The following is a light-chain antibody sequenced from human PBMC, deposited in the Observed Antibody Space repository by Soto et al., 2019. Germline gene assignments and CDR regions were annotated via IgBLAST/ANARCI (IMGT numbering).Light chain of an antibody. V-gene: IGKV3-11*01. Sequence: EIVLTQSPATLSLSPGERATLSCRASQSVSSYLAWYQQKPGQAPRLLIYDASNRATGIPARFSGSGSGTDFTLTISSLEPEDFDVYYCQQRSNWPPFTFGPGTKVDIK. CDR2: DAS. CDR3: QQRSNWPPFT. J-gene: IGKJ3*01. CDR1: QSVSSY.